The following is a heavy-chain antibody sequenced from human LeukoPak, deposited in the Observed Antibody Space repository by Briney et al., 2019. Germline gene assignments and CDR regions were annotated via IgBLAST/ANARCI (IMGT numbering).Heavy chain of an antibody. J-gene: IGHJ3*02. D-gene: IGHD7-27*01. CDR3: ARATDWGSDGDAFDI. Sequence: SETLSLTCAVYGGSFSGYYWSWIRQPPGKGLEWIGEINHSGSTNYNPSLKSRVTISVDTSKNQFSLQLNSVTPEDTAVYYCARATDWGSDGDAFDIWGQGTMVTVSS. V-gene: IGHV4-34*01. CDR1: GGSFSGYY. CDR2: INHSGST.